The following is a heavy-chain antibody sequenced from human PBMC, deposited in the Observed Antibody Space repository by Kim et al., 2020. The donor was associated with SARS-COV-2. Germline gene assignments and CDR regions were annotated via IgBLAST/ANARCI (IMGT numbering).Heavy chain of an antibody. CDR1: GFTFSSYS. CDR2: ISSSSSTI. D-gene: IGHD3-9*01. V-gene: IGHV3-48*02. Sequence: GGSLRLSCAASGFTFSSYSMNWVRQAPGKGLEWVSYISSSSSTIYYADSVKGRFTISRDNAKNSLYLQMNSLRDEDTAVYYCARTQYDILTGPIAIGHWGQGTLVTVSS. CDR3: ARTQYDILTGPIAIGH. J-gene: IGHJ4*02.